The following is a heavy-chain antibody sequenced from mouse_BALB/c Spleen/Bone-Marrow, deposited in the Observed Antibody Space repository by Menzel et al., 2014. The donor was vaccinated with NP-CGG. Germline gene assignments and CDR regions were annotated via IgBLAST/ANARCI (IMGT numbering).Heavy chain of an antibody. Sequence: DVKLQESGPSLVKPSQILSLTCSVTGDSITSGYWNWIRKFPGNKLEFMGYISYSDNTYFNPSLKSRISITRDTSKNQYYLQLNSVTTEDTATYYCARLGGYYAWFAYWGQGTLVTVSA. J-gene: IGHJ3*01. CDR3: ARLGGYYAWFAY. CDR2: ISYSDNT. V-gene: IGHV3-8*02. D-gene: IGHD2-3*01. CDR1: GDSITSGY.